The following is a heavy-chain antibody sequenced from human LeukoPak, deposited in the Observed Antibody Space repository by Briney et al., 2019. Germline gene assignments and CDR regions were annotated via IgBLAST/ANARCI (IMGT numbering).Heavy chain of an antibody. CDR1: GYTSTGYC. J-gene: IGHJ6*02. CDR3: ARDRLGVYYYYGMDV. D-gene: IGHD3-3*01. Sequence: ASVKVSCKASGYTSTGYCLHWVRQAPGQGLEWMGWINPNSGATNYAQKFQGRVTMTRDTSISTVYMELSRLRSDDAAVYYCARDRLGVYYYYGMDVWGQGTTVTVSS. CDR2: INPNSGAT. V-gene: IGHV1-2*02.